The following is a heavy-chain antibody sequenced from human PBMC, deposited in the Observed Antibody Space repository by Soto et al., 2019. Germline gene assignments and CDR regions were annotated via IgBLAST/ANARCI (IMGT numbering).Heavy chain of an antibody. CDR2: ISSSSSI. CDR3: ARGLRMVRGVMGYYYSGLDV. Sequence: LRVSCTASGFTFTPYNMNWVRQAPGKWLEWVASISSSSSIYYGDSVKGRFTMSRDNDKNSVFLQMNRLRDEDTAVYYCARGLRMVRGVMGYYYSGLDVWGQGTTVTVSS. D-gene: IGHD3-10*01. V-gene: IGHV3-48*02. J-gene: IGHJ6*02. CDR1: GFTFTPYN.